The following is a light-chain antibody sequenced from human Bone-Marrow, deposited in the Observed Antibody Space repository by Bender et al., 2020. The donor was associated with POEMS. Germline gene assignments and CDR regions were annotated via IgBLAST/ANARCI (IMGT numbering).Light chain of an antibody. Sequence: SYELTQSPSVSVSPGQTARITCSGDALPRKYAFWYQQKSGQAPVLVIYDDDKRPPGIPERFSGSSSATVATLTISGAQVEDEGDYYCYSTDSSGYHWVFGGGTKLTVL. J-gene: IGLJ3*02. V-gene: IGLV3-10*01. CDR1: ALPRKY. CDR3: YSTDSSGYHWV. CDR2: DDD.